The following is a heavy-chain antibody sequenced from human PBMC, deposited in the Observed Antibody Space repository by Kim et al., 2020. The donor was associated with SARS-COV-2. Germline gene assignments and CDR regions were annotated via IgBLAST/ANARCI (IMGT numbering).Heavy chain of an antibody. J-gene: IGHJ4*02. Sequence: RKGRVPISVDTSKNQFSLKLSSVTAADTAVYYCARGHPQNLLVRFYYFDYWGQGTLVTVSS. CDR3: ARGHPQNLLVRFYYFDY. V-gene: IGHV4-39*07. D-gene: IGHD3-3*01.